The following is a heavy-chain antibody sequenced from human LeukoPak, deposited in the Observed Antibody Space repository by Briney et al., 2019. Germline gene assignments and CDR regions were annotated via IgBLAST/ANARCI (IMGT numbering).Heavy chain of an antibody. CDR1: GFTFSIYE. CDR3: ARDQDYVWGSPQFDY. CDR2: ISSSGSTI. V-gene: IGHV3-48*03. J-gene: IGHJ4*02. Sequence: GGSLRLSCAASGFTFSIYEMNWVRQAPGKGLEWVSYISSSGSTIYYADSVKGRFTISRDNAKNSLYLQMNSLRAEDTAVYYCARDQDYVWGSPQFDYWGQGTLVTVSS. D-gene: IGHD3-16*01.